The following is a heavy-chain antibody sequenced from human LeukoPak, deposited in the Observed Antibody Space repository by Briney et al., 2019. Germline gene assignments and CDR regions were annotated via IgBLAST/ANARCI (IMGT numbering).Heavy chain of an antibody. V-gene: IGHV1-69*06. CDR1: GGTFSTYV. CDR3: ARCIPGNYYYMDV. D-gene: IGHD6-13*01. CDR2: IIPIFGTG. Sequence: SVKVSCKASGGTFSTYVISWVRQAPGQGLEWMGGIIPIFGTGNYAQKFQGRVTITADKSTSTAYMELSSLTSEDTAVYYCARCIPGNYYYMDVWGKGTTVTVSS. J-gene: IGHJ6*03.